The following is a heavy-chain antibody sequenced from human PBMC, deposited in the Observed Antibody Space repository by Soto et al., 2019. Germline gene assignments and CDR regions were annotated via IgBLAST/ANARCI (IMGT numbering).Heavy chain of an antibody. CDR2: IYYTGRT. D-gene: IGHD6-19*01. V-gene: IGHV4-39*01. CDR3: ASGGEGSIAVAG. J-gene: IGHJ4*02. Sequence: SETLSLTCTVSGGSISGSSYYWGWIRQPPGKGLEWIGAIYYTGRTYYKPSLKSRVTISVDTSKNQFPLKLNSVSAADTAVYYCASGGEGSIAVAGWGQGTLVTVSS. CDR1: GGSISGSSYY.